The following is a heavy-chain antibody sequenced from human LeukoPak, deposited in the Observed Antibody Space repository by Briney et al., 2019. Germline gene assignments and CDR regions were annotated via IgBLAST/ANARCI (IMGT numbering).Heavy chain of an antibody. J-gene: IGHJ4*02. CDR1: GFTFSSYA. CDR2: ICNSDDRT. CDR3: AKNSGGSCYSPPDY. V-gene: IGHV3-23*01. Sequence: GGSLRLSCAASGFTFSSYAMTWVRQAPGKGLEWVSDICNSDDRTHYADSVKGRFTISRDNSKNTLYLQMNSLRGEDTAVYYCAKNSGGSCYSPPDYWGQGTLVTVSS. D-gene: IGHD2-15*01.